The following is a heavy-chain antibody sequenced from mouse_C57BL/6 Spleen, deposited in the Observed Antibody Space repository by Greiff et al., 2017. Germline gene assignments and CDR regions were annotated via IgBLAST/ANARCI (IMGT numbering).Heavy chain of an antibody. CDR3: TRGDYSNYFAWFAY. V-gene: IGHV14-1*01. Sequence: EVMLVESGAELVRPGASVKLSCTASGFNIKDYYMHWVKQRPEQGLEWIGRIDPEDGDTEYAPKFQGKATMTADTASHTAYLQLSSLTSEDTAVYYCTRGDYSNYFAWFAYWGQGTLVTVSA. CDR2: IDPEDGDT. D-gene: IGHD2-5*01. CDR1: GFNIKDYY. J-gene: IGHJ3*01.